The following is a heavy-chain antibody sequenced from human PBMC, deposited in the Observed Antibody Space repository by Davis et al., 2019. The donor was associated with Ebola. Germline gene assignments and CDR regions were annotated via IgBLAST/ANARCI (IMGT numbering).Heavy chain of an antibody. J-gene: IGHJ5*02. D-gene: IGHD5-12*01. CDR3: ASGWLRGGGVDP. V-gene: IGHV1-2*06. CDR2: VILKSGAT. Sequence: ASVKVSCKASGYTFTDYNIHWMRQAPGQGLEWLGRVILKSGATNYAQKFQGRVTMTRDTSISTVYMELSSLRYDDTAVYYCASGWLRGGGVDPWGQGTPVTVSS. CDR1: GYTFTDYN.